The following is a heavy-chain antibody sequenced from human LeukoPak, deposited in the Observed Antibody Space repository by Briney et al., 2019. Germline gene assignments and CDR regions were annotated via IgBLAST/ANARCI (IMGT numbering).Heavy chain of an antibody. CDR1: GYTFTSYG. D-gene: IGHD6-13*01. CDR2: ISAYNGNT. J-gene: IGHJ6*03. V-gene: IGHV1-18*01. Sequence: GASVKVSCKASGYTFTSYGISWVRQAPGQGLEWMGWISAYNGNTNYAQKLQGRVTMATDTSTGTAYMELRSLRSDDTAVYYCARVRSLKYSSSSGYYYMDVWGKGTTVTVSS. CDR3: ARVRSLKYSSSSGYYYMDV.